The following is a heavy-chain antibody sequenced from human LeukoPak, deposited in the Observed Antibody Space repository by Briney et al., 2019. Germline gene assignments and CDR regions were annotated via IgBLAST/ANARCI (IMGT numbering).Heavy chain of an antibody. V-gene: IGHV4-34*01. Sequence: SETLSLTCAVYGGSFSGYYWSWIRQPPGKGLEWIGEINHSGSTYYNPSLKSRVTISVDTSKNQFSLKLSSVTAADTAVYYCARDPVYSYGSSPFDPWGQGTLVTVSS. D-gene: IGHD5-18*01. CDR1: GGSFSGYY. CDR3: ARDPVYSYGSSPFDP. CDR2: INHSGST. J-gene: IGHJ5*02.